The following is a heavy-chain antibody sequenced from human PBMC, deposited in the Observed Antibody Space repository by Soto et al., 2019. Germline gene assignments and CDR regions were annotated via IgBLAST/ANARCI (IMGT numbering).Heavy chain of an antibody. CDR1: GFTFTSSA. Sequence: PVKVSCKASGFTFTSSAMQWVRQARGQRLEWIGWIVVGSGNTNYAQKFQERVTITRDMSTSTAYMELSSLRSEDTAVYYCAAGPTYYYYYMDVWGKGTTVTVSS. CDR2: IVVGSGNT. CDR3: AAGPTYYYYYMDV. J-gene: IGHJ6*03. V-gene: IGHV1-58*02.